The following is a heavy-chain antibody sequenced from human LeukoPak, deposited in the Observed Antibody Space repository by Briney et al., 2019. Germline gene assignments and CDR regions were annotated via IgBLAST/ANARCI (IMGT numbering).Heavy chain of an antibody. V-gene: IGHV3-64D*06. CDR1: GFTFSGHF. D-gene: IGHD1-26*01. Sequence: PGGPLRLSCSASGFTFSGHFMHWVRQAPGKGLEYVSSISINGDKTYYAESVKGRFTISRDNSKNTLYLQLSSLRVEDTAVYYCIKDRIGTWSFDHWGQGTLLTVSS. J-gene: IGHJ4*02. CDR3: IKDRIGTWSFDH. CDR2: ISINGDKT.